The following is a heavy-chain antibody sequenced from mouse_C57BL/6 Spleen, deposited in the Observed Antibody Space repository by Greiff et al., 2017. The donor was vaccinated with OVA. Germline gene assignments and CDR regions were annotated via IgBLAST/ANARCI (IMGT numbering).Heavy chain of an antibody. Sequence: ESGPGLVKPSQSLSLTCSVTGYSITSGYYWNWIRQFPGNKLEWMGYISYDGSNNYNPSLKNRISITRDTSKNQFFLKLNSVTTEDTATYYCARRGTRYYAMDYWGQGTSVTVSS. CDR3: ARRGTRYYAMDY. J-gene: IGHJ4*01. CDR1: GYSITSGYY. CDR2: ISYDGSN. V-gene: IGHV3-6*01. D-gene: IGHD3-3*01.